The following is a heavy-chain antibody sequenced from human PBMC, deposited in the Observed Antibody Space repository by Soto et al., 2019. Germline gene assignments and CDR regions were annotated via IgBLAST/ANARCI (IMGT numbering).Heavy chain of an antibody. CDR1: GGTFSSYA. CDR2: IIPIFGTA. CDR3: ARGGIQLWSIDY. J-gene: IGHJ4*02. D-gene: IGHD5-18*01. Sequence: ASVKVSCKASGGTFSSYAISWVRQAPGQGLEWMGGIIPIFGTANYAQKFQGRVTITADESTSTAYMELSSLRSEDTAVYYCARGGIQLWSIDYWGQGTLVTVSS. V-gene: IGHV1-69*13.